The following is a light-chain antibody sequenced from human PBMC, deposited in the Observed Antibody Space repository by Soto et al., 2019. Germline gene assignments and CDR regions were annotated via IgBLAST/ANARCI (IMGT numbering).Light chain of an antibody. CDR2: LAS. J-gene: IGKJ1*01. Sequence: DIVMTQSPLSLPVTPGEPASISCRSSQSLQHSNGYNYLDWYVQKPGQSLQILIYLASNRASGVPERFSGSGSGTDFTLKISRVEAEDVGTYYCMQALQTPAFGQGTKVEIK. CDR1: QSLQHSNGYNY. CDR3: MQALQTPA. V-gene: IGKV2-28*01.